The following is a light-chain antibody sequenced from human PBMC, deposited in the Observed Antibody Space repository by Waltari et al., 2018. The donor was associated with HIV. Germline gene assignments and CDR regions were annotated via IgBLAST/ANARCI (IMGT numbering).Light chain of an antibody. CDR3: HSRDSSGFHVV. CDR2: GRN. V-gene: IGLV3-19*01. CDR1: SLRSYY. Sequence: SSDLTQDPSVSVALGQTVRITCQGDSLRSYYASWYQLKPGQAPVVVFFGRNNRPSGIPDRFSGSSSGNTASLTITGAQAEDEADYYCHSRDSSGFHVVFGGGTKVTVL. J-gene: IGLJ2*01.